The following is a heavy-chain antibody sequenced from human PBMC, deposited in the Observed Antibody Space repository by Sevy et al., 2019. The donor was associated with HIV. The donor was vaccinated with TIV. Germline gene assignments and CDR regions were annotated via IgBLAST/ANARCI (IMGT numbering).Heavy chain of an antibody. CDR3: ARGMATTNDAFDI. CDR1: GFTVSSNY. J-gene: IGHJ3*02. Sequence: GGSLRLSCAASGFTVSSNYMSWVRHAPGKGLEWVSVIYSGGSTYYADSVKGRFTISRDNSKNTLYLQMNSLRAEDTAVYYCARGMATTNDAFDIWGQGTMVTVSS. V-gene: IGHV3-53*01. D-gene: IGHD1-1*01. CDR2: IYSGGST.